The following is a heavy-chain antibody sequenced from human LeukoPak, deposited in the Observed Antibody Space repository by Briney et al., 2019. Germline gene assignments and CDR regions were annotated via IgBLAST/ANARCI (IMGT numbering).Heavy chain of an antibody. Sequence: SVKVSCKASGGTFSSYAISWVRQAPGQGLEWMGGIIPTFGTANYAQKFQGRVTITTDESTSTAYMELSSLRSEDTAVYYCARPEPNYYDSSGYYWVPFDYWGQGTLVTVSS. V-gene: IGHV1-69*05. J-gene: IGHJ4*02. CDR1: GGTFSSYA. CDR3: ARPEPNYYDSSGYYWVPFDY. CDR2: IIPTFGTA. D-gene: IGHD3-22*01.